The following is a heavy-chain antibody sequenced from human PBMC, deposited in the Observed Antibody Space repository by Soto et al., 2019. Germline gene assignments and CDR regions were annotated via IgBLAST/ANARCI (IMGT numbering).Heavy chain of an antibody. CDR1: GGSISSPSYN. CDR2: FFYGGRT. J-gene: IGHJ4*02. V-gene: IGHV4-39*01. D-gene: IGHD4-17*01. CDR3: ATVASTHFDS. Sequence: QVQLQESGPGLLKPSETLSLTCSVSGGSISSPSYNWGWVRQPPGKGPEWIGSFFYGGRTHYNPSLTSRLAISVDTARSQVSLILTSVTAADTAVYYCATVASTHFDSWGQGVLVTVSS.